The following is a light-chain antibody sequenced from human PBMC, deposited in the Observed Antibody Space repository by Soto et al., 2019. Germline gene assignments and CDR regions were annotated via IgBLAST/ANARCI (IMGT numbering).Light chain of an antibody. CDR1: LSISTN. V-gene: IGKV3-15*01. J-gene: IGKJ5*01. CDR3: QQYNKWCSIT. CDR2: GAS. Sequence: EIVMTQSPATLSVSPGERATLSCRASLSISTNLAWYQQKPGQAPRLLIYGASTRANGIPARFSGSGSGADFTLIISSLQSEDSAVYYCQQYNKWCSITFGQETRLEIK.